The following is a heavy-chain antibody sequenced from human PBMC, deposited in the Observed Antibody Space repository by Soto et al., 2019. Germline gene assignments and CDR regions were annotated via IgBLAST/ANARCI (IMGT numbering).Heavy chain of an antibody. Sequence: PXETLSLTCTVSGGSISSGGYYWSWIRQHPGRGLEWIGYIYYSGSTYYNPSLKSRVTISVDTSKNQFSLKLSSVTAADTAVYYCAREFSSSLNDAFDIWGQGTMVTVSS. V-gene: IGHV4-31*03. J-gene: IGHJ3*02. CDR1: GGSISSGGYY. D-gene: IGHD6-13*01. CDR3: AREFSSSLNDAFDI. CDR2: IYYSGST.